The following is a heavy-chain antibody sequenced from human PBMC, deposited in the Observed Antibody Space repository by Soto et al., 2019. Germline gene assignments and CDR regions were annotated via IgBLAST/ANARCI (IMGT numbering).Heavy chain of an antibody. D-gene: IGHD1-26*01. CDR2: IIPIFGTA. V-gene: IGHV1-69*13. CDR3: AREGPPNTEIYSGSYYLGY. CDR1: GGTFSSYA. J-gene: IGHJ4*02. Sequence: GASVKVSCKVSGGTFSSYAISWVRQAPGQGLEWMGGIIPIFGTANYAQKFQGRVTITADESTSTAYMELSSLRSEDTAAYYCAREGPPNTEIYSGSYYLGYWGQGALVTVSS.